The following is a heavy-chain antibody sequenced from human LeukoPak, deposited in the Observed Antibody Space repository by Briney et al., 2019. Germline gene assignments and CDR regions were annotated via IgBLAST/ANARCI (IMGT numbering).Heavy chain of an antibody. V-gene: IGHV3-30*18. CDR3: AKINNNDDY. Sequence: GRTLRLSCAASGFTFTTFGIHWVRQAPGKGLEWLAAISPDGNLEYYTDSVKGRFTISRDNSKNMIYLQMSSLRGEDSALYYCAKINNNDDYWGQGTLVTVSS. D-gene: IGHD1/OR15-1a*01. CDR1: GFTFTTFG. CDR2: ISPDGNLE. J-gene: IGHJ4*02.